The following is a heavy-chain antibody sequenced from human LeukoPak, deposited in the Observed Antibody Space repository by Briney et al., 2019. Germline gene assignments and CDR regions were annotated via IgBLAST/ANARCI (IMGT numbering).Heavy chain of an antibody. Sequence: PGGSLRLSCAASGFTFSIHGMNSVRQAPGKGLEWVSGSPGADITYYAESVKGRFTISRDNSKNTLYLQINTLRAEDTAVYYCAKPARTDAFDIWGQGTMITVSS. CDR2: SPGADIT. J-gene: IGHJ3*02. CDR1: GFTFSIHG. CDR3: AKPARTDAFDI. V-gene: IGHV3-23*01. D-gene: IGHD1-14*01.